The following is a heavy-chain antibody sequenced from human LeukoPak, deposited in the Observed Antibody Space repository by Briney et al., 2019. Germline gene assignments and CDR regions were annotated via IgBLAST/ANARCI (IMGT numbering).Heavy chain of an antibody. V-gene: IGHV3-53*01. D-gene: IGHD4/OR15-4a*01. Sequence: GGSLRLSCAASGFTLSSYAMSWVRQGPGKGLEWVSFIYSDNTHYSDSVKGRFTISRDNSKNTLYLQMNSLRAEDPAVYYCARRAGAYSHPYDYWGQGTLVTVSS. CDR1: GFTLSSYA. CDR2: IYSDNT. CDR3: ARRAGAYSHPYDY. J-gene: IGHJ4*02.